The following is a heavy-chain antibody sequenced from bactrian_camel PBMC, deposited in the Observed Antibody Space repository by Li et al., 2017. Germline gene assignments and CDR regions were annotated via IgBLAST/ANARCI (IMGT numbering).Heavy chain of an antibody. V-gene: IGHV3S31*01. CDR2: INKDGTNT. Sequence: VQLVESGGGLVQPGGSLRLSCAASGFTFSTYPMIWFRQAPGKGLEWVSTINKDGTNTYYADSAKGRFTISRDNAKNTLYLQLNSLKTEDTAVYYCVTDAVSWWPAWGQGTQVTVS. CDR3: VTDAVSWWPA. J-gene: IGHJ6*01. CDR1: GFTFSTYP. D-gene: IGHD6*01.